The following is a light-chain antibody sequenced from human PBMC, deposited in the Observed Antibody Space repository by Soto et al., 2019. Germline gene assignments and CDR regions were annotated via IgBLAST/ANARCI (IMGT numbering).Light chain of an antibody. V-gene: IGKV3-15*01. Sequence: EIVLTQSPATLSSSPGERATLSCRASQSVSSDLAWYQQKPGQAPRLLIYGASSRATGIPARFSGSGSGTEFALTISSLESEDYAVYYCQQCNNWPRTFGQGTKVDIK. CDR3: QQCNNWPRT. CDR1: QSVSSD. J-gene: IGKJ1*01. CDR2: GAS.